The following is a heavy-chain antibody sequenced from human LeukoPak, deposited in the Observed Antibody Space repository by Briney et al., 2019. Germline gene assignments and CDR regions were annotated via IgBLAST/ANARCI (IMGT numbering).Heavy chain of an antibody. V-gene: IGHV1-24*01. CDR1: GYTLTELS. Sequence: ASVKVSCKVSGYTLTELSMHWVRQAPGKGLEWMGGFGPEDGETIYAQKFQGRVTMTEDTSTDTAYMELSSLRSEDTAVYYCATVPITMVRGAQTRFDYWGQGTLVTVSS. J-gene: IGHJ4*02. CDR2: FGPEDGET. D-gene: IGHD3-10*01. CDR3: ATVPITMVRGAQTRFDY.